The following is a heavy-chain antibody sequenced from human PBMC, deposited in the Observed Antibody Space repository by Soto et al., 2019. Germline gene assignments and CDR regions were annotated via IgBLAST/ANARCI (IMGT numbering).Heavy chain of an antibody. J-gene: IGHJ6*02. CDR1: GGTFSSYT. D-gene: IGHD6-13*01. CDR3: ACRERGAAAGPAGGYYGMDV. CDR2: IIPILGIA. Sequence: ASVKVSCKASGGTFSSYTISWVRQAPGQGLEWMGRIIPILGIANYAQKFQGRVTITADKSTSTAYMELSSLRSEDTAVYYCACRERGAAAGPAGGYYGMDVWGQGTTVTVSS. V-gene: IGHV1-69*02.